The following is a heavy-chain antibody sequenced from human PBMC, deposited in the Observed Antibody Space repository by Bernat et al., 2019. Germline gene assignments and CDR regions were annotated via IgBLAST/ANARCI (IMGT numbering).Heavy chain of an antibody. J-gene: IGHJ4*02. D-gene: IGHD3-10*01. Sequence: QVQLVESGGGLVKPGGSLRLSCAASGFTFSDYYMSWIRQAPGKGLEWVAVLSYDGSNKYYTDSVKGRFTISRDNSKNTLYLQMNSLRAEDTAVYYCAKDIWASGKLTIDYWGQGTLVTVSS. V-gene: IGHV3-30*18. CDR1: GFTFSDYY. CDR3: AKDIWASGKLTIDY. CDR2: LSYDGSNK.